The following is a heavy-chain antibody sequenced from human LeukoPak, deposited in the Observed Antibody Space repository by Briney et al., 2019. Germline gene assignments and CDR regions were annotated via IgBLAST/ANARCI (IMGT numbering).Heavy chain of an antibody. D-gene: IGHD6-19*01. Sequence: ASVKVSCKASGYTFTGYYMHWVRQAPGQGLEWMGWINPNSAGTNYAQKFQGRVTMTRDTSISTAYMELSRLRSDDTAVYYCARAKWIAVAGYFDYWGQGTLVTVSS. CDR2: INPNSAGT. J-gene: IGHJ4*02. V-gene: IGHV1-2*02. CDR3: ARAKWIAVAGYFDY. CDR1: GYTFTGYY.